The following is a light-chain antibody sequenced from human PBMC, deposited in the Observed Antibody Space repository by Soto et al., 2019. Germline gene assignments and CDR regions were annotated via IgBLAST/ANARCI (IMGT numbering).Light chain of an antibody. V-gene: IGLV2-14*01. J-gene: IGLJ1*01. CDR1: SSDVGGYNY. CDR3: SSYTSSSSSYV. CDR2: DVS. Sequence: QSALTHTTSVSGAPGPSITISCTGTSSDVGGYNYVSWYQQHPGKAPKLMIYDVSNRPSGVSNRFSGSKSGNTASLTISGLQAEDEADYYCSSYTSSSSSYVFGTGTKVTVL.